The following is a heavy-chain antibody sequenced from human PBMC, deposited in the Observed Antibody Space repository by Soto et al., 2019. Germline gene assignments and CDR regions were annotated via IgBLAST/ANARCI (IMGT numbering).Heavy chain of an antibody. V-gene: IGHV5-10-1*01. Sequence: GESLKISCKGSGYSFTSYWVTWVRQMPGEGLEWMGRIDPSDSYTNYNPPFQGHVTISVDKSISTAYLQWSSLKASDTAMYYCARLYGGNSGMDVWGQGTTVTVSS. CDR3: ARLYGGNSGMDV. D-gene: IGHD4-17*01. J-gene: IGHJ6*02. CDR1: GYSFTSYW. CDR2: IDPSDSYT.